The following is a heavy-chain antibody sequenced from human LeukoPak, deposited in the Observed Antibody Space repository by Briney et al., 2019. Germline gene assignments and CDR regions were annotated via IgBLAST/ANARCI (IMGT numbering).Heavy chain of an antibody. CDR1: GFTFRNNA. D-gene: IGHD2-2*03. CDR2: ISGSGPYT. V-gene: IGHV3-23*01. Sequence: GGSLRLSCAASGFTFRNNAMTWVRQAPGKGLKWVSAISGSGPYTFYTDSVKGRFTISRDSSKNTLYLQMNSLRAEDTALYYCAKHGYCSGISCFFDFWGQGTQVTVSS. CDR3: AKHGYCSGISCFFDF. J-gene: IGHJ4*02.